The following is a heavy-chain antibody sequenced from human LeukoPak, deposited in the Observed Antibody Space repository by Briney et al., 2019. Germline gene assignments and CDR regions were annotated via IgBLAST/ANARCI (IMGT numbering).Heavy chain of an antibody. V-gene: IGHV4-39*07. CDR2: IYYSGST. CDR1: GGSSSSSSYY. CDR3: AREKYDFWSGYYTSWFDP. D-gene: IGHD3-3*01. Sequence: SETLSLTCTVSGGSSSSSSYYWGWIRQPPGKGLEWIGSIYYSGSTYYNPSLKSRVTISVDTSKNQFSLKLSSVTAADTAVYYCAREKYDFWSGYYTSWFDPWGQGTLVTVSS. J-gene: IGHJ5*02.